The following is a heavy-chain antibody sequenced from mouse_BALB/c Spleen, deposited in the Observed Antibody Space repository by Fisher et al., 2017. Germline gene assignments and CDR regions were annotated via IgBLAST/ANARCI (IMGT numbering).Heavy chain of an antibody. J-gene: IGHJ4*01. Sequence: KFKGKATLTADKSSSTAYMQLSSLASEDSAVYYCARAWGYYAMDYWGQGTSVTVSS. CDR3: ARAWGYYAMDY. V-gene: IGHV1-87*01.